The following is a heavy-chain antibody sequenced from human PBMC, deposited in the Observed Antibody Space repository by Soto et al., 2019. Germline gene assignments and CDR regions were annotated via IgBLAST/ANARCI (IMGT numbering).Heavy chain of an antibody. Sequence: EVQLVESGGGLVQPGRSLRLSCAASGFTFDDYAMHWVRQAPGKGLEWVSGMSWTSGSIGYADSVKGRFTISRDNAKNSLYLQMNSLRAEHTALYYCAKVIAVAGDTEEGACDIWGQGKMVTVSS. D-gene: IGHD6-19*01. J-gene: IGHJ3*02. CDR2: MSWTSGSI. V-gene: IGHV3-9*01. CDR1: GFTFDDYA. CDR3: AKVIAVAGDTEEGACDI.